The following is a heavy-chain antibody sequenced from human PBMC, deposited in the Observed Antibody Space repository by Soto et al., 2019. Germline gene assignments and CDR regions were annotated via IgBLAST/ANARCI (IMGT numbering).Heavy chain of an antibody. Sequence: SETLSLTCDVYGGSFSGYIWTWIRQTAGKGLQWIGQINHSGSAIYNPSLKSRVTISVHTSNSQFSLELSSVTAADTAVYYCARGLITGSQYSGGRYYFDSWGQGTQVTVSS. CDR2: INHSGSA. CDR1: GGSFSGYI. D-gene: IGHD1-26*01. J-gene: IGHJ4*02. V-gene: IGHV4-34*01. CDR3: ARGLITGSQYSGGRYYFDS.